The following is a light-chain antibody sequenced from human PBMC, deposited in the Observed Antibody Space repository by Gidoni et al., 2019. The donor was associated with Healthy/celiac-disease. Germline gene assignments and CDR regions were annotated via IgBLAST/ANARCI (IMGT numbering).Light chain of an antibody. Sequence: DIQMTQSPSTLAASVGDRVTITCRASQSISSWLAWYQQKPGKAPKLLIYKASSLESGVPSRFSGSGSGTEFTLTSSSLQPDDVATYYCQQYNRYRTFGQGTKVEIK. CDR2: KAS. CDR3: QQYNRYRT. J-gene: IGKJ1*01. V-gene: IGKV1-5*03. CDR1: QSISSW.